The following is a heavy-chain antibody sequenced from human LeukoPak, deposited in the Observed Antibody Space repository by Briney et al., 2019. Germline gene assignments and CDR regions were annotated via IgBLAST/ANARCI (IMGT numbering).Heavy chain of an antibody. V-gene: IGHV3-30*18. Sequence: PGGPLRLSCVASGLTFSSYGMHWVRQAPGKGLEWVAVISYDGSNIYYAASVKGRFTISRDNSKNTLDLQMNSLRAEDTAVYHCAKVGCGSGYCAFDYWGQGTLVTVSS. D-gene: IGHD3-22*01. CDR3: AKVGCGSGYCAFDY. CDR1: GLTFSSYG. CDR2: ISYDGSNI. J-gene: IGHJ4*02.